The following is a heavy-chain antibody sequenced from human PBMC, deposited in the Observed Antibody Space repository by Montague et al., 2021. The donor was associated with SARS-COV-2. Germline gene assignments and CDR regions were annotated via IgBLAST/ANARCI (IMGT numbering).Heavy chain of an antibody. CDR1: GGSISSGGYY. Sequence: TLSLTCTVSGGSISSGGYYWSWIRQPPGKGLEWIGYIYYSGSTYYNPSLKSRVTISVDTSKNQFSLKLSSVTAADTAVYYCARGGTIFGVATFPFDYWGQGTLVTVSS. J-gene: IGHJ4*02. V-gene: IGHV4-31*03. CDR3: ARGGTIFGVATFPFDY. CDR2: IYYSGST. D-gene: IGHD3-3*01.